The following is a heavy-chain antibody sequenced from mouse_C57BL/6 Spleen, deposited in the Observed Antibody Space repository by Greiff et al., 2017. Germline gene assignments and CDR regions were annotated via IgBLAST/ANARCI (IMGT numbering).Heavy chain of an antibody. Sequence: QVQLQQPGAELVMPGASVKLSCKASGYTFTSYWMHWVKQRPGKGLEWIGEIDPSDSYTNYNQKFKGKSTLTVDKSSSTAYMQLSSLTSEDSAVYYCARVYDYGFAYWGQGTLVTVSA. CDR3: ARVYDYGFAY. V-gene: IGHV1-69*01. CDR1: GYTFTSYW. CDR2: IDPSDSYT. D-gene: IGHD2-4*01. J-gene: IGHJ3*01.